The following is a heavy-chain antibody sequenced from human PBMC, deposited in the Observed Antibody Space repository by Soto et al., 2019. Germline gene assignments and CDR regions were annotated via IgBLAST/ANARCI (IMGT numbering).Heavy chain of an antibody. V-gene: IGHV3-7*05. CDR3: ARAIAAAESY. CDR2: INQDGSEK. Sequence: EVQLVESGGGLVQPGGSLRLSCAASGFTLSGYWMTWVRQAPGKGLEWVANINQDGSEKYCVDSVKGRFTISRDNAENSLYLQMNGLRAEDTAVYYCARAIAAAESYWGQGTLVTVSS. D-gene: IGHD6-13*01. J-gene: IGHJ4*02. CDR1: GFTLSGYW.